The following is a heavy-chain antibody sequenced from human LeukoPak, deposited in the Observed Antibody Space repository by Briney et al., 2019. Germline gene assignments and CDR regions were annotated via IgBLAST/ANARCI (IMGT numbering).Heavy chain of an antibody. V-gene: IGHV4-4*07. CDR2: IYTSGST. J-gene: IGHJ4*02. CDR3: ARDALYCSGGSCYFDY. CDR1: GGSISSYY. Sequence: SETLSLTCTVSGGSISSYYWSWIRQPAGKGLEWIGRIYTSGSTNYNPSLKSRVTMSVDTSKNQFSLKLSSVTAADTAVYYCARDALYCSGGSCYFDYWGQGTLVTVSS. D-gene: IGHD2-15*01.